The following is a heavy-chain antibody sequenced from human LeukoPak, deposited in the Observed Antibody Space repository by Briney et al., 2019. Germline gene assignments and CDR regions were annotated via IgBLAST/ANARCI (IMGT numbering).Heavy chain of an antibody. CDR1: GFTFTSSA. D-gene: IGHD2-21*01. J-gene: IGHJ1*01. CDR3: AADPYCGGDCYSAEYFQH. Sequence: GASVKVSCKASGFTFTSSAVQWVRQARGQRLEWIGWIVVGSGNTNYAQKFQERVTITRDMSTSTAYMELSSLRSEDTAVYYCAADPYCGGDCYSAEYFQHWGQGTLVTVSS. V-gene: IGHV1-58*01. CDR2: IVVGSGNT.